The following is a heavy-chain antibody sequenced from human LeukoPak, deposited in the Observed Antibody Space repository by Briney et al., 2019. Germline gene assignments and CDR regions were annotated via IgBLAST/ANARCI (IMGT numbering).Heavy chain of an antibody. Sequence: ASVKVSCKTSGYSFTGYYIHWVRQAPGEGLEWMGRINPNSGGPNYGQKFQGTVTMTRDTSISTAYLELSNLRSDDTAAYYCVRGYSYGFYFDYWGQGSLVTVSS. V-gene: IGHV1-2*06. CDR2: INPNSGGP. J-gene: IGHJ4*02. CDR3: VRGYSYGFYFDY. D-gene: IGHD5-18*01. CDR1: GYSFTGYY.